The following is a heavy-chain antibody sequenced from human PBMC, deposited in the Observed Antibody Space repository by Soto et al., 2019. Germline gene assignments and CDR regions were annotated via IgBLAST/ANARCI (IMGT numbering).Heavy chain of an antibody. Sequence: GGSLRLSCSASGFPFSSYAMHWVRQAPGKGLEYVSAISSNGGSTYYADSVKGRFTISRDNSKNTLYLQMSSLGAEDTAVYYCVKDFVAAHRSAFDIWGQGTMVTVSS. D-gene: IGHD6-6*01. V-gene: IGHV3-64D*06. J-gene: IGHJ3*02. CDR2: ISSNGGST. CDR1: GFPFSSYA. CDR3: VKDFVAAHRSAFDI.